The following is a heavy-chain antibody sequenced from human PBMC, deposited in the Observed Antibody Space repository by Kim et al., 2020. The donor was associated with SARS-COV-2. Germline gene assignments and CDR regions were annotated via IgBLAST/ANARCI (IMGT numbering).Heavy chain of an antibody. D-gene: IGHD2-8*02. Sequence: GGSLRLSCAASGFTFSSYAMSWVRQPPGKGLEWISSISGSGGGTYYADSVKGRFTISRDSTINTLYLHMNSLRVEETAVYYRAMSGGTFPHWFDTWGQGTLVTVSS. CDR3: AMSGGTFPHWFDT. CDR1: GFTFSSYA. V-gene: IGHV3-23*01. J-gene: IGHJ5*02. CDR2: ISGSGGGT.